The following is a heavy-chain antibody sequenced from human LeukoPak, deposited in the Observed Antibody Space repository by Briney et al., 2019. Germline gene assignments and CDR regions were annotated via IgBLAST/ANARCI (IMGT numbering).Heavy chain of an antibody. CDR2: IYPGDSDT. CDR1: GDSFSTYW. CDR3: ARHWGDGYNYFDY. D-gene: IGHD5-24*01. J-gene: IGHJ4*02. V-gene: IGHV5-51*01. Sequence: GESLKISCKGSGDSFSTYWIGWVRQMPGKGLEWMGIIYPGDSDTRYSPSFQGQVTISADKSISTAYLRWSSLKASDTAMYYCARHWGDGYNYFDYWGQGTLVTVSS.